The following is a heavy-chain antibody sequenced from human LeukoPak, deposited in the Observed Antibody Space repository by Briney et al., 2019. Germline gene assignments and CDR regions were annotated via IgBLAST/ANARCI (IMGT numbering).Heavy chain of an antibody. D-gene: IGHD3-10*01. J-gene: IGHJ4*02. CDR1: GFTFSSYA. CDR3: ARGSHQDYFGSMTYLFDY. V-gene: IGHV3-30-3*01. CDR2: ISYDGSNK. Sequence: QPGRSLRLSCAASGFTFSSYAMHWVRQAPGKGLEWVAVISYDGSNKYYADSVKGRFTISRDNSKKTLYLEVNSLRPEDTAVYYCARGSHQDYFGSMTYLFDYWGQGILVTVSS.